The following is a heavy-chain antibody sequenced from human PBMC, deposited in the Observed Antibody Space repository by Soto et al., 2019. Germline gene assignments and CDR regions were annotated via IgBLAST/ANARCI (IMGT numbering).Heavy chain of an antibody. J-gene: IGHJ5*02. Sequence: PSETLSLTCSVLDDSISDSRYYWGWIRQSPEKGLEWIGSISHDGHAYYNPPLKSRVTLFADTSRNQFSLKMKSVTVADTALYFCARKVYGDYLGGNWFDHWCQGASVTVSS. D-gene: IGHD4-17*01. V-gene: IGHV4-39*01. CDR2: ISHDGHA. CDR1: DDSISDSRYY. CDR3: ARKVYGDYLGGNWFDH.